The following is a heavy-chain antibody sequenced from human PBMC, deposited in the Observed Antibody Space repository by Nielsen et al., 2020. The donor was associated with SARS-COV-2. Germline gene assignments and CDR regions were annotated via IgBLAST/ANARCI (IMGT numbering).Heavy chain of an antibody. CDR3: ARGGGTIINY. J-gene: IGHJ4*02. CDR1: GFTFSSYA. V-gene: IGHV3-23*01. D-gene: IGHD5-24*01. Sequence: GESLKISCAASGFTFSSYAMSWVRQAPGKGLEWVSAISGSGGSTYYADSVKGRFTISRDNSKNTLYLQMNSLRAEDTAVYYCARGGGTIINYWGQGTLVTVSS. CDR2: ISGSGGST.